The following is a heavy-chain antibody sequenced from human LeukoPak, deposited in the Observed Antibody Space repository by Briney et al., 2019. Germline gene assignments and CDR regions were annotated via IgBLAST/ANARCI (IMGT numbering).Heavy chain of an antibody. D-gene: IGHD4-23*01. CDR1: GFTFSSYA. CDR3: ARGATVVTADY. V-gene: IGHV3-30-3*01. Sequence: RRSLRLSCAASGFTFSSYAMHWVRQAPGKGLEWVAVISYDGSNKYYADSVKGRFTISRDNSKNTLYLQMNSLRAEDTAVYYCARGATVVTADYWGQGTLVTVSS. CDR2: ISYDGSNK. J-gene: IGHJ4*02.